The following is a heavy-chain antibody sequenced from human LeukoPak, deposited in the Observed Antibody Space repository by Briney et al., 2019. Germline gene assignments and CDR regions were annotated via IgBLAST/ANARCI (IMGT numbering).Heavy chain of an antibody. Sequence: GASVKVSCKASGGTFSSYAISWVRQAPGQGLEWMGRIIPILGIANYAQKFQGRVTITADKSTSTAYMELSSLRPEDTALYYCAKDIVVKGGLWDAFHYWGQGTMVTVSS. D-gene: IGHD3-22*01. CDR1: GGTFSSYA. CDR2: IIPILGIA. V-gene: IGHV1-69*04. J-gene: IGHJ3*01. CDR3: AKDIVVKGGLWDAFHY.